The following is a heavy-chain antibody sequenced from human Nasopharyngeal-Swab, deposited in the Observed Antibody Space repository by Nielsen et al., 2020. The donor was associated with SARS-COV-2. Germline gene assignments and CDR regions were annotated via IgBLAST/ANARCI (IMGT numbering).Heavy chain of an antibody. D-gene: IGHD2-2*01. Sequence: PGKGPEWIAEINHSGSTNYNPSLKSRVTLSVDTSMNQVSLEVGSVTAADTAVYYCARGLSGIVPAPILGLGPYYYYYYMDVWGKGTTVTVSS. V-gene: IGHV4-34*01. J-gene: IGHJ6*03. CDR2: INHSGST. CDR3: ARGLSGIVPAPILGLGPYYYYYYMDV.